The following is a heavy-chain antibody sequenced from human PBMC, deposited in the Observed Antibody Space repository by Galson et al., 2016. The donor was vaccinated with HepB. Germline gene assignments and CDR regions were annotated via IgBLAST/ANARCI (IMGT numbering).Heavy chain of an antibody. CDR2: ISYSGKS. J-gene: IGHJ6*02. Sequence: SETLSLTCTVSGGSMSTYYWSWIRQSPGKRLEWIGYISYSGKSDYNPSLKSRVTMSLDTSKHQFSLKLSSVTAAETARYFCARDWTVSGYNSEGFYYGLDVWGQGTTVTVSS. V-gene: IGHV4-59*01. D-gene: IGHD5-12*01. CDR3: ARDWTVSGYNSEGFYYGLDV. CDR1: GGSMSTYY.